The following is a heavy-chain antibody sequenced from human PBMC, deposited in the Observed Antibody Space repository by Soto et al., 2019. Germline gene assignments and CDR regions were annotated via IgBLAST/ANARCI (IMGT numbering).Heavy chain of an antibody. CDR1: GFTFSSYA. J-gene: IGHJ6*02. CDR2: ISGTVDST. CDR3: ARTTYSSYLKNGLDV. D-gene: IGHD6-6*01. Sequence: EVQLLESGGGLVQPGGSLRLACAASGFTFSSYAMSWVRQAPGKGLEWVSAISGTVDSTYYADSVKGRFTISRDKSKNTLYLQMSSLRAEDTAVYYCARTTYSSYLKNGLDVWGQGTTVTVSS. V-gene: IGHV3-23*01.